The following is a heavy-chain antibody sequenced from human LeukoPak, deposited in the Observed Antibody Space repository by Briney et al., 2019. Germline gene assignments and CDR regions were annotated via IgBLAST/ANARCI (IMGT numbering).Heavy chain of an antibody. Sequence: SETLSLTCTVSGGSISSSTYYWGWIRQPPGKGLEWIGTIYYSGSTYYNPSLKSRVTISVDMSKNQFSLKLSSVTAADTAVYYCARKLRARSYYFDYWGQGTLATVSS. CDR2: IYYSGST. CDR1: GGSISSSTYY. CDR3: ARKLRARSYYFDY. V-gene: IGHV4-39*01. J-gene: IGHJ4*02.